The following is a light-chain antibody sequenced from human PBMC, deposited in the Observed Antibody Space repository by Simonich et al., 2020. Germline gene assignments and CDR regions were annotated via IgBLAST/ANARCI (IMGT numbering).Light chain of an antibody. CDR1: RSAVGGYNY. J-gene: IGLJ3*02. Sequence: QSALTQPASVSGSPGQSITISCTGTRSAVGGYNYVSRYQQHPGKAPKLMIYEVSKRPSGVSNRFSGSKSGNTASLTISGLQAEDEADYYCSSYTSSSTWVFGGGTKLTVL. CDR2: EVS. CDR3: SSYTSSSTWV. V-gene: IGLV2-14*01.